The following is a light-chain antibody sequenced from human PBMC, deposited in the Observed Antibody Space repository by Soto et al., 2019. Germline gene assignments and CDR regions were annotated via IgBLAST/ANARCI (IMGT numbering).Light chain of an antibody. V-gene: IGLV2-14*01. CDR3: SSYTSSSTWV. J-gene: IGLJ3*02. Sequence: QSVLTQPASVSGSPGQSITISCTGTSSDVGGYNYVSWYQQHPGKAPKLMIYEVSNRPSWVSNRFSGSKSGNTASLTISGLQAEDEADYYCSSYTSSSTWVFGGGTKLTVL. CDR2: EVS. CDR1: SSDVGGYNY.